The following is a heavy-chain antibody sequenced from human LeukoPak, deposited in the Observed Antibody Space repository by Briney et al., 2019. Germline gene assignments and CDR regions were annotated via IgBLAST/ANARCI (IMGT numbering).Heavy chain of an antibody. CDR3: ARGPPGVGVGELFSYNWFGP. CDR1: GYTFTSYA. J-gene: IGHJ5*02. D-gene: IGHD3-10*01. Sequence: ASVKVSCKASGYTFTSYATNWVRQAPGQGLEWMGWINTNTGNPTYAQGFTGRFVFSLDTSVSTAYLQISSLKAEDTAVYYCARGPPGVGVGELFSYNWFGPWGQGTLVTGSP. CDR2: INTNTGNP. V-gene: IGHV7-4-1*02.